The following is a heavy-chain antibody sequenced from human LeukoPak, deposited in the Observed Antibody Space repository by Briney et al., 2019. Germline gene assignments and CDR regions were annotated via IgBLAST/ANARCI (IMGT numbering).Heavy chain of an antibody. J-gene: IGHJ5*02. Sequence: GGSLRLSCAASGFTVSSNYMSWVRQAPGKGLEWVSVIYSGGSTYYADSVKGRFTISRDNSKNTLYLQMNSLRAEDTAVYYCARVVCSGGSCYRVLGWFDPCGQGTLVTVSS. D-gene: IGHD2-15*01. V-gene: IGHV3-66*01. CDR3: ARVVCSGGSCYRVLGWFDP. CDR2: IYSGGST. CDR1: GFTVSSNY.